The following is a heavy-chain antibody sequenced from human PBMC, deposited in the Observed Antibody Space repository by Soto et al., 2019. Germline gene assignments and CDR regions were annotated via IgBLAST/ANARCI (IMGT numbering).Heavy chain of an antibody. CDR1: GFTFSSYS. D-gene: IGHD3-3*01. V-gene: IGHV3-21*01. Sequence: EVQLVESGGGLVKPGGSLRLSCAASGFTFSSYSMNWVRQAPGKGLEWVSSISSSSSYIYYADSVKGRFTISRDNAKNSLYLQMNSLRAEDTAVYYCARDDTIFGVGNVYYYYYMDVWGKGTTVTVSS. J-gene: IGHJ6*03. CDR3: ARDDTIFGVGNVYYYYYMDV. CDR2: ISSSSSYI.